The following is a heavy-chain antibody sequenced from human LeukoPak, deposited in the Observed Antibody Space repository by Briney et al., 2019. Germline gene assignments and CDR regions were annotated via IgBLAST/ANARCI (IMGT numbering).Heavy chain of an antibody. CDR2: IYSSGTT. CDR3: ARALGAFDI. J-gene: IGHJ3*02. V-gene: IGHV4-61*02. Sequence: SSETLSLTCTVSGGSISSGFYYWSWIRQPAGKGLEWIGRIYSSGTTNYNPSLKSRVTISVDTSKNQFSLKLNSVTAADTAVYYCARALGAFDIWGQGTMVTVSS. CDR1: GGSISSGFYY.